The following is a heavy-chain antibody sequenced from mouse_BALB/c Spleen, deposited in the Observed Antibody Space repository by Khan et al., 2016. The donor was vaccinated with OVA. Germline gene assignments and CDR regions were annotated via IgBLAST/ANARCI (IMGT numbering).Heavy chain of an antibody. CDR3: TRVGFGGFAY. CDR2: INPGSGGT. J-gene: IGHJ3*01. D-gene: IGHD3-1*01. Sequence: QIQLVQSGAELVRPGTSVKVSCKASGYAFTNYLIEWVKQRPGQGLEWIGVINPGSGGTNYNEKFKGKATLTADKSSSTAYMQLSSLTSDVSAVXFGTRVGFGGFAYWGQGTLVTVSA. V-gene: IGHV1-54*03. CDR1: GYAFTNYL.